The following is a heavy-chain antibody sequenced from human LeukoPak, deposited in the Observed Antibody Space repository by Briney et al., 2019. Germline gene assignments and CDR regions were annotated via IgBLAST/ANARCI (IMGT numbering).Heavy chain of an antibody. CDR1: GLTFSSYG. J-gene: IGHJ4*02. V-gene: IGHV3-30*02. CDR2: IRYDGSNK. CDR3: AKDIVMLGAPTGYYFDY. Sequence: GGSLRLSCAASGLTFSSYGMHWVRQAPGKGLEWVAFIRYDGSNKYYADSVKGRFTISRDNSKNTLYLQMNSLRAEDTAVYYCAKDIVMLGAPTGYYFDYWGQGTLVTVSS. D-gene: IGHD3-16*02.